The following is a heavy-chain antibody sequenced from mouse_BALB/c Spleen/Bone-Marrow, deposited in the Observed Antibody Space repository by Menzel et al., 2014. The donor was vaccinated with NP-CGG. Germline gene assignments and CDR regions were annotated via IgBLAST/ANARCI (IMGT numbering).Heavy chain of an antibody. D-gene: IGHD2-4*01. Sequence: QVQLQQPGAELAKPGASVKMSCKASGYTFTSYWMHWVKQRPGQGLEWIGYINPSTGYTEYNQKFKDKATLTADKSSSTAYMQLSSLTSEDSAVYYCAGGSPYDYGAMDYWGQGTSVTVSS. V-gene: IGHV1-7*01. J-gene: IGHJ4*01. CDR1: GYTFTSYW. CDR2: INPSTGYT. CDR3: AGGSPYDYGAMDY.